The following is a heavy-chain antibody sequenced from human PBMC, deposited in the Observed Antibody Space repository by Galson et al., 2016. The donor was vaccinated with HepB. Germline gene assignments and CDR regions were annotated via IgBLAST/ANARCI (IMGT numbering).Heavy chain of an antibody. V-gene: IGHV4-61*01. J-gene: IGHJ4*02. CDR1: GASVTTVSYH. D-gene: IGHD6-19*01. Sequence: SETLSLTCTVSGASVTTVSYHWTWIRQPPGKGLEWIGYIYYSGSTNYNPSLKSRVTISVDTSKNQFSLKLSSVTAADTAVYYCATYTSGSGFDYWGQGTLVTVSS. CDR2: IYYSGST. CDR3: ATYTSGSGFDY.